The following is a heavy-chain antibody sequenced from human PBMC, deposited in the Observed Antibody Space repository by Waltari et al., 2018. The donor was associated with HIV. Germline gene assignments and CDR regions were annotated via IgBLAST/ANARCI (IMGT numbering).Heavy chain of an antibody. V-gene: IGHV5-51*01. CDR2: IFPADSDT. Sequence: EVQLVQSGAEVKKPGESLKISCQGSGYNFATNWLGWVRQMPGKGLEWMGNIFPADSDTKDNPSLQGQVTMSADKSISTAYLQWKSLKASDTGMYYCARREVWFGGKYAFDIWGQGTMVTVSS. J-gene: IGHJ3*02. CDR1: GYNFATNW. D-gene: IGHD3-10*01. CDR3: ARREVWFGGKYAFDI.